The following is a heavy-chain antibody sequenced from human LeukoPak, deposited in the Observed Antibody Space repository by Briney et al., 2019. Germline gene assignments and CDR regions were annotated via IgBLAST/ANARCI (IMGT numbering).Heavy chain of an antibody. CDR3: ARVLGYYYDSSGYDFDY. CDR1: GYTFTSYG. CDR2: ISAYNGNT. D-gene: IGHD3-22*01. Sequence: ASVKVSCKASGYTFTSYGISWVRQAPGQGLEWMGWISAYNGNTNYAQKLQGRVTMTTDTSTSTAYMELRSLRSDDTAVYYCARVLGYYYDSSGYDFDYWGQGTLVTVSS. J-gene: IGHJ4*02. V-gene: IGHV1-18*01.